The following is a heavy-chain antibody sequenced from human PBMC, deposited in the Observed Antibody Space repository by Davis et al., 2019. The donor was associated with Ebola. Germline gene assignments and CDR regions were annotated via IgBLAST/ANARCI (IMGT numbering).Heavy chain of an antibody. J-gene: IGHJ4*02. CDR2: IRSKANSYAT. V-gene: IGHV3-73*01. Sequence: GESLKISCAASGFTFSGTAMHRVRQASGKGLEWVGRIRSKANSYATAYAASVKGRFTISRDDSKNTAYLQMNSLKTEDTAVYYCTGNYYDPQWGIDDYWGQGTLVTVSS. CDR1: GFTFSGTA. D-gene: IGHD3-22*01. CDR3: TGNYYDPQWGIDDY.